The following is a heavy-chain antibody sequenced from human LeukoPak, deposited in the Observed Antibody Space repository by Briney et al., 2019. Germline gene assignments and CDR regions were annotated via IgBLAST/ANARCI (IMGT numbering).Heavy chain of an antibody. D-gene: IGHD3-10*01. V-gene: IGHV1-8*01. J-gene: IGHJ5*02. CDR3: ARDILLWFGEFSGNWFDP. Sequence: ASVKVSCKASGYTFTSYDINWVRQATGQGLEWMGWMNPNSGNTGYAQKFQGRVTMTRNTSISTAYMELSSLRSEDTAVYYCARDILLWFGEFSGNWFDPWGQGTLVTVSS. CDR1: GYTFTSYD. CDR2: MNPNSGNT.